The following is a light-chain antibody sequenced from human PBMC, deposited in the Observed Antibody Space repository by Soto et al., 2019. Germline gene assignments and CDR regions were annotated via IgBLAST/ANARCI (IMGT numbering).Light chain of an antibody. CDR2: GAS. J-gene: IGKJ1*01. V-gene: IGKV3-15*01. CDR1: QSVSSN. CDR3: QQYNNWPGRT. Sequence: EIVMTQSPATLSVSPGERATLSCRASQSVSSNLAWYQQKPGQAPRLLIYGASTRATGIPARFSGSGSGTEFTLTISSLQSEDFAVYYCQQYNNWPGRTFGLGTKVEIK.